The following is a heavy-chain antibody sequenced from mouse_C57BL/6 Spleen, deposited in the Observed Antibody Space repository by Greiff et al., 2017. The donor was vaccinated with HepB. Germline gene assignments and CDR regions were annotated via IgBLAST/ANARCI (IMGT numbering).Heavy chain of an antibody. Sequence: EVQLVESGGGLVQPKGSLKLSCAASGFSFNTYAMNWVRQAPGKGLEWVARIRSKSNNYATYYADSVKDRFTISRDDSESMLYLQMNNLKTEDTAMYYCVRPSWGYAMDYWGQGTSVTVSS. J-gene: IGHJ4*01. CDR2: IRSKSNNYAT. CDR1: GFSFNTYA. V-gene: IGHV10-1*01. CDR3: VRPSWGYAMDY.